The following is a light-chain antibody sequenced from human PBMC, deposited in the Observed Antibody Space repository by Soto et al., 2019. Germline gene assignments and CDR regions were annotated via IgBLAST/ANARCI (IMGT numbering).Light chain of an antibody. J-gene: IGLJ1*01. Sequence: QSVLTQPPSASGTPGQRVAISCSGSSSNIGGNSVNWYQQVAGTAPKVLIYSSNQRPSGVPDRFSGSKSGTSASLAISGLQSEDEADYYCAAWDDSLDGHVFGTGTKVTVL. CDR2: SSN. V-gene: IGLV1-44*01. CDR1: SSNIGGNS. CDR3: AAWDDSLDGHV.